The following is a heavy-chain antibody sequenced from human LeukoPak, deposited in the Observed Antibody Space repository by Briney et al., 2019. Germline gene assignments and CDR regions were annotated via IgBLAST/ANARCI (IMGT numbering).Heavy chain of an antibody. Sequence: ASVKVSCKASGYTFTGYYMHWVRQAPGQGLEWMGWINPNSGGTNYAQKFQGRVTMTRDTSISTAYMELSRLRSDDTAVYYCARDDGYYGSGSCYWGQGTLVTVSS. J-gene: IGHJ4*02. V-gene: IGHV1-2*02. CDR1: GYTFTGYY. CDR2: INPNSGGT. CDR3: ARDDGYYGSGSCY. D-gene: IGHD3-10*01.